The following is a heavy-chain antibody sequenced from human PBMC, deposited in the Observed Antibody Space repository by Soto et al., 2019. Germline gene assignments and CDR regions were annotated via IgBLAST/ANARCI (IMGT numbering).Heavy chain of an antibody. V-gene: IGHV3-21*01. CDR2: ISSRSDI. J-gene: IGHJ6*02. D-gene: IGHD2-2*02. CDR3: AREYTAWPLAYGLDV. Sequence: PGGSLRLSCVGSGFTFSSYSINWVRQAPGKGLEWVSSISSRSDIYYADSVKGRFTISRDNAKNSVSLQMNSLRAEDTAVYYCAREYTAWPLAYGLDVWGQGTTVTVSS. CDR1: GFTFSSYS.